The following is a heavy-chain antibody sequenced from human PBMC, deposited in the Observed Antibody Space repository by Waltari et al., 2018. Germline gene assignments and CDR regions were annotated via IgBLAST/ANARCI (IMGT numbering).Heavy chain of an antibody. J-gene: IGHJ4*01. CDR1: GFTFDDYT. Sequence: AASGFTFDDYTIHWVRQAPGKGLEWVSLISWDGGSTYYEESVKGRVTISRDNSKNSLYLQMNSITHEPTHFYHCHHLPHPGHAYSFD. V-gene: IGHV3-43*01. CDR2: ISWDGGST. CDR3: HHLPHPGHAYSFD.